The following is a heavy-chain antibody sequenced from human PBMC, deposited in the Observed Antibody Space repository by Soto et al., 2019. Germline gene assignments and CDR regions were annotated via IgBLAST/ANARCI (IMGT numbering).Heavy chain of an antibody. J-gene: IGHJ3*02. D-gene: IGHD1-1*01. CDR2: IYYSGST. CDR3: ARDPNWKGHAFDS. Sequence: SETLSLTCTVSGGSISSGDYYWSWIRQPPGKGLEWIGYIYYSGSTYYNPSLKSRVTISVDTSKNQFSLKLSSVTAADTAVYYCARDPNWKGHAFDSWGQGTMVTVSS. CDR1: GGSISSGDYY. V-gene: IGHV4-30-4*01.